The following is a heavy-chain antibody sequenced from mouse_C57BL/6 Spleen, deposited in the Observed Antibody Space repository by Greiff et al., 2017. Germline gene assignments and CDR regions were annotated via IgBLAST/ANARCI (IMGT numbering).Heavy chain of an antibody. J-gene: IGHJ2*01. CDR1: GYAFSSSW. V-gene: IGHV1-82*01. CDR3: ARDYSNYGAYYFDY. CDR2: IYPGDGDT. Sequence: VKLVESGPELVKPGASVKISCKASGYAFSSSWMNWVKQRPGKGLEWIGRIYPGDGDTNYNGKFKGKATLTADKSSSTAYMQLSSLTSEDSAVYFCARDYSNYGAYYFDYWGQGTTLTVSS. D-gene: IGHD2-5*01.